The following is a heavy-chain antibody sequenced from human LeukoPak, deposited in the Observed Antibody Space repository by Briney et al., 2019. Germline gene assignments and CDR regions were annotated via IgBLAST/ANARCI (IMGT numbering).Heavy chain of an antibody. Sequence: LSLTCTVSGGSIRSSYYYWGWIRQPPGKGLEWVSYISSSGSTIYYADSVKGRFTISRDNAKNSLYLQMNSLRAEDTAVYYCARDSTVVAAAGFYYYYGMDVWGQGTTVTVSS. V-gene: IGHV3-11*01. D-gene: IGHD6-13*01. CDR2: ISSSGSTI. J-gene: IGHJ6*02. CDR1: GGSIRSSYYY. CDR3: ARDSTVVAAAGFYYYYGMDV.